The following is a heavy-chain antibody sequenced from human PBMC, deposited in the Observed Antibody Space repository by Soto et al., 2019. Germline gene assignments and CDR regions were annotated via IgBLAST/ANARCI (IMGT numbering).Heavy chain of an antibody. V-gene: IGHV3-23*01. CDR3: AKSGGKLGATGYYDFDF. Sequence: PGGSLRLACAASGFAFNDYSMTWVRQPQGKGLEWVSSITPKRGETHYPDSLAERLTIARDNSKHTMSLQVNNVRTEHTSMNFCAKSGGKLGATGYYDFDFWGQGALVTVSS. CDR2: ITPKRGET. D-gene: IGHD3-9*01. CDR1: GFAFNDYS. J-gene: IGHJ4*02.